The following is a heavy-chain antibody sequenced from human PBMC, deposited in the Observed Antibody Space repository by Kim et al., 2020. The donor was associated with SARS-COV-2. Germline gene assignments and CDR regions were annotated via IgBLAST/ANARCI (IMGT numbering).Heavy chain of an antibody. Sequence: SETLSLTCTVSGGSISSSSYYWGWIRQPPGKGLEWIGSIYYSASTYYNPSLKSRVTISVDTSKNQFSLKLSSVTAADTAVYYCARLAPHPARVPRLNVANCGGDCYRGLVFDYWGQGTLVTVSS. J-gene: IGHJ4*02. CDR1: GGSISSSSYY. D-gene: IGHD2-21*02. V-gene: IGHV4-39*01. CDR3: ARLAPHPARVPRLNVANCGGDCYRGLVFDY. CDR2: IYYSAST.